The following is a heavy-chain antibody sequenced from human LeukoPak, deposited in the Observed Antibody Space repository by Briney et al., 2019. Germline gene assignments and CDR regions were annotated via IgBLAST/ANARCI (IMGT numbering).Heavy chain of an antibody. D-gene: IGHD2-15*01. Sequence: GGSLRLSCAASGFTFSDYYINWIRQAPGKGLEWVSSISSSGSAIFYADSVRGRFTISRDNAKNSLFLQMNSLRAEDTAVYYCARDLDVVVGPAHYDALDLWDQGTTVTVS. CDR1: GFTFSDYY. CDR2: ISSSGSAI. V-gene: IGHV3-11*04. J-gene: IGHJ3*01. CDR3: ARDLDVVVGPAHYDALDL.